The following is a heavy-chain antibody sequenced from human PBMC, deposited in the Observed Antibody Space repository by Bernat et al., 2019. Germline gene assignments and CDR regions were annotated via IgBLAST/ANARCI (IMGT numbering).Heavy chain of an antibody. CDR3: ARSRKDKSGFFDH. CDR1: GYTFTDYA. D-gene: IGHD5-12*01. J-gene: IGHJ4*02. Sequence: QVQLVQSGSELKKPGASVKISCKASGYTFTDYALNWVRQAPGQGLGWMGWIDTNTGNPTYAQGFTGRFVISLDTSVSTTYLQISSLKAEDTAVFYCARSRKDKSGFFDHWGQGTLATVSS. V-gene: IGHV7-4-1*02. CDR2: IDTNTGNP.